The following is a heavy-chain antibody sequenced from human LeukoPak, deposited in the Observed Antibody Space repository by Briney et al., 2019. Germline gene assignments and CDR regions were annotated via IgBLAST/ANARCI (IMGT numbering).Heavy chain of an antibody. CDR2: INHSGST. J-gene: IGHJ5*02. CDR1: GGSFSGYY. V-gene: IGHV4-34*01. CDR3: ARGGRSRGYCSSTSCYANWFDP. Sequence: PSETLSLTCAVYGGSFSGYYWSWIRQPPGKGLEWIGEINHSGSTNYNPSLKSRVTISVDTSKNQFSLKLSSVTAADTAVYYCARGGRSRGYCSSTSCYANWFDPWGQGTLVTVSS. D-gene: IGHD2-2*01.